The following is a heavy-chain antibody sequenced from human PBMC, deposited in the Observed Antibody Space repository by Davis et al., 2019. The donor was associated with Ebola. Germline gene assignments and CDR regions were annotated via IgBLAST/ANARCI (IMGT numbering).Heavy chain of an antibody. CDR2: IYYSGST. CDR3: ARRGTSSWYAGWFDP. V-gene: IGHV4-59*08. CDR1: GASISSYY. D-gene: IGHD6-13*01. Sequence: SETLSLTCSVSGASISSYYWSWIRQPPGKGLEWIGYIYYSGSTNYNPSPKSRVTISVDTSKNQFSLKLSSVTAADTAMYYCARRGTSSWYAGWFDPWGQGTLVTVSS. J-gene: IGHJ5*02.